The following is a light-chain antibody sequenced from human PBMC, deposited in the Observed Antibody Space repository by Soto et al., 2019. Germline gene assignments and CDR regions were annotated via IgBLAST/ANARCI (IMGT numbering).Light chain of an antibody. J-gene: IGKJ1*01. CDR2: DVS. Sequence: DIQMTQSPSTLSAYVGDRVTITCRASQSISSWLAWYQQKPGKAPKLLIYDVSSLQSGVPSRFSGSGSGTEFTLTISSLQPDDFATYYCQHYKMYSSWTFGQRSKV. V-gene: IGKV1-5*01. CDR1: QSISSW. CDR3: QHYKMYSSWT.